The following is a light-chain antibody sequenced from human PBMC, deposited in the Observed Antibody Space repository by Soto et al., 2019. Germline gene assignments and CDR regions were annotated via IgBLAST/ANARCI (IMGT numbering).Light chain of an antibody. CDR2: AAS. CDR1: QGITTY. J-gene: IGKJ5*01. Sequence: IQLAQSPSSLSASVSDRVTITCRASQGITTYLAWYQQKPGRAPQLLISAASTLQSGVPARFSGSGSGTDFTLSINSLQPEDFATYYCQQAYSFPITSGQGARPEIK. V-gene: IGKV1-9*01. CDR3: QQAYSFPIT.